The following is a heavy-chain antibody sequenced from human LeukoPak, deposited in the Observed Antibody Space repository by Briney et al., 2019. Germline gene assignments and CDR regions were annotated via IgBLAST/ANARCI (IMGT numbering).Heavy chain of an antibody. CDR1: GFTFSNYA. D-gene: IGHD1-7*01. CDR3: AKGKLELRGDAFDI. J-gene: IGHJ3*02. V-gene: IGHV3-23*01. CDR2: ISGSGGST. Sequence: GGSLRLSCVASGFTFSNYAMNWVRQAPGKGLEWVSAISGSGGSTYYADSVKGRFTISRDNSKSTLYLQMNSLRAEDTAVYYCAKGKLELRGDAFDIWGQGTMVTVSS.